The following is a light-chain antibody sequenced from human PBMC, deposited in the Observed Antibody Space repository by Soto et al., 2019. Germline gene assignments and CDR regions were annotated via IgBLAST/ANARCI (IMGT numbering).Light chain of an antibody. CDR2: EVS. CDR3: SSYAGSNNLL. J-gene: IGLJ2*01. CDR1: SSDDGGYNY. V-gene: IGLV2-8*01. Sequence: QSALTQPPSASGSPGQSVTISCTGTSSDDGGYNYVSWYQQHPGKAPKLMIYEVSKRPSGVPDRFSGSKSGNTASLTVSGLQAEDEADYYCSSYAGSNNLLFGGGTQLTVL.